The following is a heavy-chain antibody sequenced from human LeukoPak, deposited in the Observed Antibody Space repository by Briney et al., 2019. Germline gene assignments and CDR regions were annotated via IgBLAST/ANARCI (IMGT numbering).Heavy chain of an antibody. D-gene: IGHD2-15*01. Sequence: GGSLRLSCAASGFSLNSYAVHWVRQAPGKGLEWVAVISYDGSINFYAASVKGRFTISRDNSKNTLYLQMNSLRTADTALYFCARDRRYFGGGSCYFDYFFDYWGQGTLVTVSS. J-gene: IGHJ4*02. CDR1: GFSLNSYA. CDR3: ARDRRYFGGGSCYFDYFFDY. V-gene: IGHV3-30-3*01. CDR2: ISYDGSIN.